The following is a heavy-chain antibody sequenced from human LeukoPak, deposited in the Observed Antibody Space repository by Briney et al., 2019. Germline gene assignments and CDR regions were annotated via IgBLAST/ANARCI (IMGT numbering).Heavy chain of an antibody. D-gene: IGHD3-10*01. CDR1: GYTFTDSY. J-gene: IGHJ4*02. V-gene: IGHV1-2*02. CDR2: INPKTGGT. CDR3: ARDGRLTVFVRGIITEGSPPKN. Sequence: ASVKVSCKASGYTFTDSYMHWVRQAPGQGLEWMGWINPKTGGTNYAQRFQGRVTMTRDTSIRTAYMELNSLRSDDTAVYYCARDGRLTVFVRGIITEGSPPKNWGQGTLVTVSS.